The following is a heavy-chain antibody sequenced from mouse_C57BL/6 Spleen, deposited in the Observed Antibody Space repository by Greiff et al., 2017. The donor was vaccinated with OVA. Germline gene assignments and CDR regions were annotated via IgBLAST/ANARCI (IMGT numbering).Heavy chain of an antibody. J-gene: IGHJ4*01. D-gene: IGHD2-4*01. V-gene: IGHV1-81*01. Sequence: QVQLQQSGAELARPGASVKLSCKASGYTFTSYGISWVKQRTGQGLEWIGEIYPRSGNTYYNEKFKGKATLTAEKSSSTAYMELRSLTSEDSAVYFCARRIYYDYDERGLGAMDYWGQGTSVTVSS. CDR3: ARRIYYDYDERGLGAMDY. CDR1: GYTFTSYG. CDR2: IYPRSGNT.